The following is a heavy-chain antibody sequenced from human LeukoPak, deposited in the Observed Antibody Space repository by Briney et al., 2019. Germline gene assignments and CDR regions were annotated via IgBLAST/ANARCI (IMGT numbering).Heavy chain of an antibody. CDR3: ARTRGLRYFDY. J-gene: IGHJ4*02. CDR1: GGSISSYY. V-gene: IGHV4-59*01. Sequence: PSETLSLTCTVSGGSISSYYWSWIRQPPGKGLEWIGYIYYSGSTNYNPSLKSRVTISVDTSKNQFSLKLSSVTAADTAVYYCARTRGLRYFDYWGQGTLVTVSS. CDR2: IYYSGST. D-gene: IGHD3-10*01.